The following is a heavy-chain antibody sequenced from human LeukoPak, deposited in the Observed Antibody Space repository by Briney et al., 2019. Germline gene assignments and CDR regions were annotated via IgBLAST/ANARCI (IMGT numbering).Heavy chain of an antibody. CDR1: GYTFTGYY. Sequence: ASVKVSCKASGYTFTGYYMHWVRQAPGQGLEWMGWISAYNGNTNYAQKLQGRVTMTTDTSTSTAYMELRSLRSDDTAVYYCARDPDYSVCWFDPWAQGTLVTVSS. V-gene: IGHV1-18*04. D-gene: IGHD4-11*01. CDR3: ARDPDYSVCWFDP. J-gene: IGHJ5*02. CDR2: ISAYNGNT.